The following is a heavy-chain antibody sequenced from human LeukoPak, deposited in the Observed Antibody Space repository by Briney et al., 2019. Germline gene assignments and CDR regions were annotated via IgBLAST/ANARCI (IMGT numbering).Heavy chain of an antibody. V-gene: IGHV3-11*06. Sequence: SLRLSCAASGFTFSDYYMSWIRQAPGKGLEWVSYISIGSSYTNYADSVKGRFTISRNNAKNSLSLQMNSLRAEDTAIYYCARAYGQVYFDNWGQGTLVTVS. CDR3: ARAYGQVYFDN. CDR2: ISIGSSYT. CDR1: GFTFSDYY. D-gene: IGHD3-10*01. J-gene: IGHJ4*02.